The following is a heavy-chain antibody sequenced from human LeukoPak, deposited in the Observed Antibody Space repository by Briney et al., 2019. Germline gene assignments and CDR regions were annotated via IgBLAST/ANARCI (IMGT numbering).Heavy chain of an antibody. CDR1: GGSISSGGYY. J-gene: IGHJ4*02. V-gene: IGHV4-31*03. CDR2: IYYSGST. CDR3: ATMARYSGSYYFDY. D-gene: IGHD1-26*01. Sequence: KSSETLSLTCTVSGGSISSGGYYWSWIRQHPGKGLEWIGYIYYSGSTYYNPSLKSRVTISVDTSKNQFSLKLSSVTAADTAVYYCATMARYSGSYYFDYWGQGTLVTVSS.